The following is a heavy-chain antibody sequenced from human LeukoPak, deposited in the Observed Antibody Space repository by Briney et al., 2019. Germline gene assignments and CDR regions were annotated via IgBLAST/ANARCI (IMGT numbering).Heavy chain of an antibody. V-gene: IGHV4-38-2*02. CDR2: IYHSGST. CDR3: ARGPVWDYYDSSGYYDY. Sequence: SETLSLTCTVSGYSISSGYYWGWIRQPPGKGLEWIGSIYHSGSTYYNPSLKSRVTISVDTSKNQFSLKLSSVTAADTAVYYCARGPVWDYYDSSGYYDYWGQGTLVTVSS. J-gene: IGHJ4*02. CDR1: GYSISSGYY. D-gene: IGHD3-22*01.